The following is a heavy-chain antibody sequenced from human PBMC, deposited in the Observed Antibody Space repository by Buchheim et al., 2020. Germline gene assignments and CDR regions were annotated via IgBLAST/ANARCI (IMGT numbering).Heavy chain of an antibody. V-gene: IGHV4-39*07. CDR3: ARVGYDILTGYQGGDFDS. Sequence: QLQLQESGPGLVKPSETLSLTCTVSGGSITSSSYYWGWIRQPPGKGLEWIGSIYYSGSTYYNPSLKSRVPISVHTSKNQSSLRLSSVTAADTAVYYCARVGYDILTGYQGGDFDSWGQGTL. J-gene: IGHJ4*02. D-gene: IGHD3-9*01. CDR1: GGSITSSSYY. CDR2: IYYSGST.